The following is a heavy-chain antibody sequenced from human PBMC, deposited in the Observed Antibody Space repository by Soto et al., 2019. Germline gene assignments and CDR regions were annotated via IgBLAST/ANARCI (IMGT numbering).Heavy chain of an antibody. J-gene: IGHJ4*02. CDR3: ARHAGYCSAGACSLFDY. CDR1: GGSISYSY. D-gene: IGHD2-15*01. Sequence: SETLSLTCTISGGSISYSYWSWIRQPPGKGLEWIGYIYYSGSTDYNPSLKSRVTISVETSKNQFSLKLTSVTAADTAVYYCARHAGYCSAGACSLFDYWGLGSLVTVSS. V-gene: IGHV4-59*08. CDR2: IYYSGST.